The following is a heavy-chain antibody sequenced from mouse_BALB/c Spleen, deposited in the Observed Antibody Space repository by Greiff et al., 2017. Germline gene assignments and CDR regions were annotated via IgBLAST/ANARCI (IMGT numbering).Heavy chain of an antibody. J-gene: IGHJ4*01. V-gene: IGHV3-2*02. CDR1: GYSITSDYA. CDR2: ISYSGST. D-gene: IGHD2-1*01. CDR3: ARSRGNYGGYYAMDY. Sequence: EVQLQESGPGLVKPSQSLSLTCTVTGYSITSDYAWNWIRQFPGNTLEWMGYISYSGSTSYNPSLKSRISITRDTSKNQFFLQLNSVTTEDTATYYCARSRGNYGGYYAMDYWGQGTSVTVSS.